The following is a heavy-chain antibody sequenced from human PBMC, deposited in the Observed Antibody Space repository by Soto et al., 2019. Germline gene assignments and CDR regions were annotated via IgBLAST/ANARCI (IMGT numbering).Heavy chain of an antibody. CDR1: GFTFSDYY. CDR3: ARDPLAKELSSHFDY. Sequence: GGSLRLSCAASGFTFSDYYMSWIRQAPGKGLEWVSYISSSGSTIYYADSEKGRFTISRDNAKNSLYLQMNSLRAEDTAVYYCARDPLAKELSSHFDYWGQGTLVTVSS. D-gene: IGHD3-16*02. J-gene: IGHJ4*02. CDR2: ISSSGSTI. V-gene: IGHV3-11*01.